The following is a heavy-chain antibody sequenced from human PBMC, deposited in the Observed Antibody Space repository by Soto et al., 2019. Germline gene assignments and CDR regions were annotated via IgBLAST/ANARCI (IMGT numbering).Heavy chain of an antibody. Sequence: GESLKISCEGSGDMFYGYWIGWVRQMPGKGLEWMGLIYPDNSDTRYSPSFQGQVTLSADKSINTAYLQWSTLKASDTAMYYCAKGGRQWLVTSDFNYWGQGALVTVSS. CDR2: IYPDNSDT. J-gene: IGHJ4*02. V-gene: IGHV5-51*01. D-gene: IGHD6-19*01. CDR3: AKGGRQWLVTSDFNY. CDR1: GDMFYGYW.